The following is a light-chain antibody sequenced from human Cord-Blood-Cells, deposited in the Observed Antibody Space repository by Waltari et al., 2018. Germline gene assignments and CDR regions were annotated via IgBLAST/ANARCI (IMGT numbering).Light chain of an antibody. J-gene: IGLJ1*01. CDR2: AAS. V-gene: IGLV2-8*01. CDR1: SSDVGGYNY. Sequence: QSALTQPPSASGSPGQSVTISCTGTSSDVGGYNYVSWYQQHPGKAPKLIIYAASKRPSGVPDRFSGSKSGNTASLTVSGLQAEDEAEYYCSSYAGSNNFVFGTGTKVTVL. CDR3: SSYAGSNNFV.